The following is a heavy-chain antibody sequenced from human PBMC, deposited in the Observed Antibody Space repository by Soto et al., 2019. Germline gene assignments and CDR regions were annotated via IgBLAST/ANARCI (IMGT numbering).Heavy chain of an antibody. CDR1: GGTFSSYA. CDR3: ARGKDFWSGYYTRWFDP. D-gene: IGHD3-3*01. CDR2: IIPIFGTA. V-gene: IGHV1-69*01. J-gene: IGHJ5*02. Sequence: QVQLVQSGAEVKKPGSSVKVSCKASGGTFSSYAISWVRQAPGQGLEWMGGIIPIFGTANYVQKFQGRVTITADESTSTAYMELSSLRSEDTAVYYCARGKDFWSGYYTRWFDPWGQGTLVTVSS.